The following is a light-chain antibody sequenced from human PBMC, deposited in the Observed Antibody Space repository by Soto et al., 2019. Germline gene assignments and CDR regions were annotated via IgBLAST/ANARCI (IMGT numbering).Light chain of an antibody. CDR3: KKDHSAPFT. CDR2: DAS. CDR1: QSVYSSH. V-gene: IGKV3-20*01. Sequence: EIVLTQSPGTLSLSPGERATLACRARQSVYSSHLAWYRQKPGHVPSLLIDDASSRATGIPDRFSGSGSGTDFTLIIRRLEPEDFAVYCGKKDHSAPFTFGPGCKVD. J-gene: IGKJ3*01.